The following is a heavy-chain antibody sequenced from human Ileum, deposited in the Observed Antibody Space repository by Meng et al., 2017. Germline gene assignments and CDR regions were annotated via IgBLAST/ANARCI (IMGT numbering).Heavy chain of an antibody. D-gene: IGHD1-26*01. J-gene: IGHJ5*01. Sequence: QVQLQQWGAGLLKPSENLSLICAVYGVTFSGYYCTWIRQPPGKGLEWIGEIHHNGTTKYNPSLQSRVTMSADTSKKKFSLKLTSLTAADTAVYYCAMWVSPLNIDTWGQGTLVTVSS. CDR2: IHHNGTT. V-gene: IGHV4-34*08. CDR1: GVTFSGYY. CDR3: AMWVSPLNIDT.